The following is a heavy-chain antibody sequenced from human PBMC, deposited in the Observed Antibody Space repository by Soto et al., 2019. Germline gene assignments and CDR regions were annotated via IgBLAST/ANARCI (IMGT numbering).Heavy chain of an antibody. CDR3: ARVTWFGVHWFDP. J-gene: IGHJ5*02. Sequence: QVQLQQWGAGLLKPSETLSLTCAVYGGSFSGYYWSWIRQPPAKGLEWIGEINRSGSTSYNPSLKSRVTISVDTSKNQFSLKLSSVTAADTAVYYCARVTWFGVHWFDPWGQGTLVTVSS. CDR1: GGSFSGYY. D-gene: IGHD3-10*01. V-gene: IGHV4-34*01. CDR2: INRSGST.